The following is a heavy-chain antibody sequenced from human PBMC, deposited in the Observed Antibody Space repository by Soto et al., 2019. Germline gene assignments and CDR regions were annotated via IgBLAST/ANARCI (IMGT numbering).Heavy chain of an antibody. CDR2: IYYSGST. CDR1: GGSISSSSYY. Sequence: QLQLQESGPGLVKPSETLSLTCTVSGGSISSSSYYWGWIRQPPGKGLEWIGSIYYSGSTYYNPSLKSRVTISVDTSKNQCSLKLSSVTAADTAVYYCARHIVVVVAATPSWFDPWGQGTLVTVSS. D-gene: IGHD2-15*01. V-gene: IGHV4-39*01. J-gene: IGHJ5*02. CDR3: ARHIVVVVAATPSWFDP.